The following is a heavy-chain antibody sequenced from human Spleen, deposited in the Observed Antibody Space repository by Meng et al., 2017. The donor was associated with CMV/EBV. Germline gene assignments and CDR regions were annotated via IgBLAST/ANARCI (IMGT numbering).Heavy chain of an antibody. CDR3: ARDDSGGD. Sequence: GESLKISCAVSGFIFNSYSMNWVRQAPGKGLEWVSYISASGSDMYYADSVKGRFAISRDNAKNSLYLQVNSLRAEDTAVYYCARDDSGGDWGQGTLVTVSS. V-gene: IGHV3-21*05. D-gene: IGHD1-26*01. CDR1: GFIFNSYS. J-gene: IGHJ4*02. CDR2: ISASGSDM.